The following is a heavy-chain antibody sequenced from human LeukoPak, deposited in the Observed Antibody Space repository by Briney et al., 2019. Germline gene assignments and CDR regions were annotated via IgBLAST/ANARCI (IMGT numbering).Heavy chain of an antibody. CDR3: AKDTDGVERYCSSTSCYEGS. J-gene: IGHJ5*02. CDR1: GFTFEDYA. V-gene: IGHV3-9*01. Sequence: PGGSLRLSCAASGFTFEDYAMHWVRQAPGKGLEWVSGISWNSGSIGYADSVKGRFTISRDNAKNSLYLQMNSLRAEDTALYYCAKDTDGVERYCSSTSCYEGSWGQGTLVTVSS. CDR2: ISWNSGSI. D-gene: IGHD2-2*01.